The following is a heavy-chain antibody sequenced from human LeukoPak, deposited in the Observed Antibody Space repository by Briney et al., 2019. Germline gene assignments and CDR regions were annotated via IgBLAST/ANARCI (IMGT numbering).Heavy chain of an antibody. V-gene: IGHV3-30*18. J-gene: IGHJ4*02. Sequence: PGRSLRLSCAASGFTLSSYGMHWVRQAPGKGLEWVAVISYDGSNKYYADSVKGRFTISRDNSKNTLYLQMDSLRAEDTAVYYCAKVFVEMATIRGYYFDYWGQGTLVTVSS. CDR1: GFTLSSYG. D-gene: IGHD5-24*01. CDR2: ISYDGSNK. CDR3: AKVFVEMATIRGYYFDY.